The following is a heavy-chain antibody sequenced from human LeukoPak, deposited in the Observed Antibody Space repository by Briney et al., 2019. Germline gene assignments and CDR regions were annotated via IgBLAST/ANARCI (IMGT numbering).Heavy chain of an antibody. Sequence: SETLSLTCAVSGYSISSGYYWSWIRQPPGKGLEWIGYIYYSGSTNYNPSLKSRVTISVDTSKNQFSLKLSSVTAADTAVYYCARLYYDFWSGYYPPGLFYYYYYMDVWGKGTTVTVSS. D-gene: IGHD3-3*01. CDR1: GYSISSGYY. J-gene: IGHJ6*03. V-gene: IGHV4-61*01. CDR3: ARLYYDFWSGYYPPGLFYYYYYMDV. CDR2: IYYSGST.